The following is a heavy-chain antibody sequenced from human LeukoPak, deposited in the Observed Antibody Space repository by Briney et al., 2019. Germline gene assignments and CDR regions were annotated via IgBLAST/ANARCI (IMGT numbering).Heavy chain of an antibody. Sequence: GGSLRLSCVASGFTFSTYAMSWVREAPARGLEWVSSLRGNGDTFYAESVKGWFTLSRDESRNMVFLHLNKLRVEDTAIYYCAKANWVSNADAVWWGRGTQVTVSS. CDR3: AKANWVSNADAVW. CDR2: LRGNGDT. V-gene: IGHV3-23*01. D-gene: IGHD1-1*01. CDR1: GFTFSTYA. J-gene: IGHJ4*02.